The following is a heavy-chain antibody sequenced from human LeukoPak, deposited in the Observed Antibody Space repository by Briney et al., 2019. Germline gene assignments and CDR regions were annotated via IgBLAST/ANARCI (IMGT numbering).Heavy chain of an antibody. CDR1: GFTFSSYA. Sequence: GGSLRPSCAASGFTFSSYAMSWVRQAPGKGLEWVSAISGSGGSTYYADSVKGRFTISRDNSKNTLYLQMNSLRAEDTAVYYCAKGGITIFGVVIIPSFDYWGQGTLVTVSS. J-gene: IGHJ4*02. CDR2: ISGSGGST. CDR3: AKGGITIFGVVIIPSFDY. D-gene: IGHD3-3*01. V-gene: IGHV3-23*01.